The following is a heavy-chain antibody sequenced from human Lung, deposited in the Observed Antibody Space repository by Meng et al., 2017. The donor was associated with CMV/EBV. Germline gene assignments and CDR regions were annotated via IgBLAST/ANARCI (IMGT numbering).Heavy chain of an antibody. CDR3: ASPDRHATNRNY. Sequence: ASVXVSXXVSGYTFTNHDIHWVRQATGQGLEWMGWMNPTSGNTGYAQKFQGRVTMTRNTSTGTAYMELTSLRSEDTAVYYCASPDRHATNRNYWGQGTLVTVSS. J-gene: IGHJ4*02. CDR1: GYTFTNHD. CDR2: MNPTSGNT. V-gene: IGHV1-8*01. D-gene: IGHD5-12*01.